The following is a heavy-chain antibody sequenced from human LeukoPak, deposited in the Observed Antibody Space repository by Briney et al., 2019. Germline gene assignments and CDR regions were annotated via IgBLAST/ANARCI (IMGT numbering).Heavy chain of an antibody. J-gene: IGHJ5*02. CDR2: VSNSGST. CDR1: GGSISSSSYY. V-gene: IGHV4-39*07. Sequence: SETLSLTCTVSGGSISSSSYYWGWIRQPPGKGLEWIGSVSNSGSTNYNPSLKSRVTISVDTSKNQFSLKLSSVTAADTAVYYCARLSPSGYSSNWAWFDPWGQGTLVTVSS. D-gene: IGHD6-13*01. CDR3: ARLSPSGYSSNWAWFDP.